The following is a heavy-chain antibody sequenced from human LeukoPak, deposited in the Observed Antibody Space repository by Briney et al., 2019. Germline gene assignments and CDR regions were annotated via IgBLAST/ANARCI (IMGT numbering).Heavy chain of an antibody. Sequence: PGGSLRLSCAASGFTFSTYTMNWVRQAPGKGLEWVSSISSTTSTIYYADSVKGRFTISRDNADNSLYMQMNSLRDEDTAVYYCAKEYGGSFDPWGQGTLVTVSS. V-gene: IGHV3-48*02. CDR1: GFTFSTYT. J-gene: IGHJ5*02. D-gene: IGHD3-16*01. CDR2: ISSTTSTI. CDR3: AKEYGGSFDP.